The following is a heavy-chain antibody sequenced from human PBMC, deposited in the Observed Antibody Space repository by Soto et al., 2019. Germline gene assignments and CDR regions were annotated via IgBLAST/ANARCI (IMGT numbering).Heavy chain of an antibody. Sequence: SETLSLTCAVSGASVRSYHWSWIRQAAGKGLEWIGRVQMSGTTNYNPSLKTRVTMSLDTSRNEVSLTMTSVTAADTAVYFCAKDRSTMRWCDPWGQGILVTVSS. D-gene: IGHD1-1*01. CDR2: VQMSGTT. CDR1: GASVRSYH. CDR3: AKDRSTMRWCDP. J-gene: IGHJ5*02. V-gene: IGHV4-4*07.